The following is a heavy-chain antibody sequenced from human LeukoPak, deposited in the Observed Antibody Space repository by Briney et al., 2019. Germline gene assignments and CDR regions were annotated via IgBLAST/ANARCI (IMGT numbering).Heavy chain of an antibody. CDR3: ARVGGRFSSSSKDY. Sequence: PSETLSLTCAVYGGSFSGYYRSWIRQPPGKGLEWIGEINHSGSTNYNPSLKSRVTISVDTSKNQFSLKLSSVTAADTAVYYCARVGGRFSSSSKDYWGQGTLVTVSS. D-gene: IGHD6-6*01. CDR1: GGSFSGYY. CDR2: INHSGST. V-gene: IGHV4-34*01. J-gene: IGHJ4*02.